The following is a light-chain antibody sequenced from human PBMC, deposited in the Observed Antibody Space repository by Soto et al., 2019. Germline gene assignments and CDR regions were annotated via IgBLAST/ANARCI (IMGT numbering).Light chain of an antibody. CDR2: GVS. CDR3: QQYSSSPWT. V-gene: IGKV3-20*01. J-gene: IGKJ1*01. CDR1: QSVSSNY. Sequence: EIVLTQSPGTLSLSPGERATLSCRASQSVSSNYLAWYQQKPGQAPRLLIYGVSTRTTGIPDRFSGSGSGTDFNLTISRLEPEDFAVYYCQQYSSSPWTFGLGTKVEIK.